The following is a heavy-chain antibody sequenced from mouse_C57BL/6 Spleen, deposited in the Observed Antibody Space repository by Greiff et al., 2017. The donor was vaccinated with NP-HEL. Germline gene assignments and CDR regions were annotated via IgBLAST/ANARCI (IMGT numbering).Heavy chain of an antibody. J-gene: IGHJ2*01. V-gene: IGHV1-9*01. D-gene: IGHD1-1*01. CDR2: ILPGSGST. CDR1: GYTFTGYW. CDR3: ASPYYYGRSYRYYFDY. Sequence: QVQLQQSGAELMKPGASVKLSCKATGYTFTGYWIEWVKQRPGHGLEWIGEILPGSGSTNYNEKFKGKATFTADTSSNTAYMQLSSLTTEDSAIYYCASPYYYGRSYRYYFDYWGQGTTLTVSS.